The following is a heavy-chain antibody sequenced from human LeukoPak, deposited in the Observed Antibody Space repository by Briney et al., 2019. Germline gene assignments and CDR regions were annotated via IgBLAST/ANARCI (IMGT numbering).Heavy chain of an antibody. J-gene: IGHJ4*02. CDR2: INHSGST. V-gene: IGHV4-34*01. Sequence: PSETLSLTCAVYGGSFSGYYWCWIRQPPGKGLEWIGEINHSGSTNYNPSLKSRVTISVDTSKNQFSLKLSSVTAADTAVYYCASYKFSAYSGPPGGWGQGILVTVSS. D-gene: IGHD5-18*01. CDR1: GGSFSGYY. CDR3: ASYKFSAYSGPPGG.